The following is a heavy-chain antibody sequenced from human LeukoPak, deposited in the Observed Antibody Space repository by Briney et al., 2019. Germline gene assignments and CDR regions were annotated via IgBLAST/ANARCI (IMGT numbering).Heavy chain of an antibody. CDR2: IIPIFGTA. J-gene: IGHJ4*02. CDR3: ARAYYDSSGYYLFFGY. CDR1: GGTFSSYA. V-gene: IGHV1-69*05. Sequence: SVKVSCKASGGTFSSYAISWVRQAPGQGLEWMGRIIPIFGTANYAQKFQGRVTITTDESTSTAYMKLSSLRSEDTAVYYCARAYYDSSGYYLFFGYWGQGTLVTVSS. D-gene: IGHD3-22*01.